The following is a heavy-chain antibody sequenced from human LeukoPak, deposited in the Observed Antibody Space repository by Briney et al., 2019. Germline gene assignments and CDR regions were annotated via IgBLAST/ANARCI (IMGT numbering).Heavy chain of an antibody. V-gene: IGHV1-18*01. CDR1: GYTFTSYG. CDR3: ARASHDFWSGSIPRFDY. Sequence: ASVKVSCKASGYTFTSYGISWVRQAPGQGLEWMGWISAYNGNTNYAQKLQGRVTMTTDTSTSTAYMELRSLRSDDTAVYYCARASHDFWSGSIPRFDYWGQGTLVTVSS. J-gene: IGHJ4*02. CDR2: ISAYNGNT. D-gene: IGHD3-3*01.